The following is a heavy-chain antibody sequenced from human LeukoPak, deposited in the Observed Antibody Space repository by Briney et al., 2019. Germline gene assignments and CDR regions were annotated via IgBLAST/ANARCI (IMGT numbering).Heavy chain of an antibody. Sequence: GESLKISCAASGFIFSSYGMYWVRQAPGKGLEWVGFIRYDGSNKYYADSVKGRFTISRDNSKNTLYVQMSSLRVEDTAVYYCAKEGAVTPIDYWGQGTPVTLSS. V-gene: IGHV3-30*02. J-gene: IGHJ4*02. CDR3: AKEGAVTPIDY. CDR1: GFIFSSYG. D-gene: IGHD2-21*02. CDR2: IRYDGSNK.